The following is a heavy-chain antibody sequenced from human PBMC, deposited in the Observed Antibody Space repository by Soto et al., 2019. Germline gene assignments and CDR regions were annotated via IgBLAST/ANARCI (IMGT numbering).Heavy chain of an antibody. CDR3: ARVQGNCGGGSCYLGPCDY. Sequence: EVQLVETGGGLIQPGGSLRLSCGASGFIVSSYNMSWVRQAPGKGLEWVSIIDTSGRTYYAGSVKGRGTIFRDNSKNTMSLQTNSLRAEDTAVYYCARVQGNCGGGSCYLGPCDYWGQGTLVTVSS. V-gene: IGHV3-53*02. D-gene: IGHD2-15*01. J-gene: IGHJ4*02. CDR1: GFIVSSYN. CDR2: IDTSGRT.